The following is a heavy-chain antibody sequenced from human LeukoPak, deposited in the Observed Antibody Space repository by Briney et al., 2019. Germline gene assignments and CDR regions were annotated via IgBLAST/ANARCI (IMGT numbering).Heavy chain of an antibody. CDR3: AREIVGGFNPGAY. J-gene: IGHJ4*02. Sequence: SETLSLTCTVSLDSTTSNFWSWVRQPPGKGLEWIGEIHRSGSTNYNPSLQSRVTISIDRSKNHIALELSSVTAADTAVYYCAREIVGGFNPGAYWGQGTLVTVSS. D-gene: IGHD1-14*01. CDR1: LDSTTSNF. CDR2: IHRSGST. V-gene: IGHV4-4*02.